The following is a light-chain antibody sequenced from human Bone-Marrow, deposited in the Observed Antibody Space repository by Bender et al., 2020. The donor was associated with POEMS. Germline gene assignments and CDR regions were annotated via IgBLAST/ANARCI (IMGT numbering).Light chain of an antibody. Sequence: QSALTQPPSASGSPGQSVTISCTGTPSDVGRYDYVSWYQHLPGKAPKLVIYEVRRRPSGVSNRFSGSKSDNTASLTISGLQAEDEADYYCSSYTSSSVYVFGTGTKVIVL. CDR1: PSDVGRYDY. J-gene: IGLJ1*01. V-gene: IGLV2-14*01. CDR2: EVR. CDR3: SSYTSSSVYV.